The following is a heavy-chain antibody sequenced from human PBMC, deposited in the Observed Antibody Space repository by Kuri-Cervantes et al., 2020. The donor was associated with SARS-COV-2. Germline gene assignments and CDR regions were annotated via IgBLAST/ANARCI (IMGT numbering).Heavy chain of an antibody. CDR1: GYTFTSYY. CDR2: INPNSGGT. Sequence: ASVQVSCKASGYTFTSYYMHWVRQAPGQGLEWMGWINPNSGGTNYAQKLQDWVTMTRDTSISTAYMALSRLRADDTAVYYCASDSSGWHKWFDPWGQGTLVTVSS. D-gene: IGHD6-19*01. CDR3: ASDSSGWHKWFDP. J-gene: IGHJ5*02. V-gene: IGHV1-2*04.